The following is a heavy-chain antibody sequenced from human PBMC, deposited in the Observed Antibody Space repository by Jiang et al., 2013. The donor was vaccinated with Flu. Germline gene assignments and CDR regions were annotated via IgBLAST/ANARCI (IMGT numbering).Heavy chain of an antibody. D-gene: IGHD4-11*01. CDR1: GDSVSNIYAT. CDR3: TREVELGAALVTLSFDS. CDR2: TYYRSSWVH. V-gene: IGHV6-1*01. J-gene: IGHJ4*01. Sequence: QTLSLTCAISGDSVSNIYATWTWIRQSPSRGLEWLGRTYYRSSWVHDYAVSLRGRITINPDTSTNQVSLHLNSVTPEDTAVYYCTREVELGAALVTLSFDSWGQGSLVSVSS.